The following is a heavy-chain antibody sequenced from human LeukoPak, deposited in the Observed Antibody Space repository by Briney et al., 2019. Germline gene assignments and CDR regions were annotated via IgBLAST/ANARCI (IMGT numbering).Heavy chain of an antibody. CDR2: IYYSGST. Sequence: SETLSLTCTVSGGSISSYYWSWIRQPPGKRLEWIGYIYYSGSTNYNPSLKSRVTISVDTSKNQFSLKLSSVTAADTAVYYCAREDWNDGIDYWGQGTLVTVSS. V-gene: IGHV4-59*01. J-gene: IGHJ4*02. D-gene: IGHD1-1*01. CDR1: GGSISSYY. CDR3: AREDWNDGIDY.